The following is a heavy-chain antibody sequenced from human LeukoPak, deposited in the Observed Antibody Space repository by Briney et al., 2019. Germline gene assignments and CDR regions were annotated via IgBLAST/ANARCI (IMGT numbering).Heavy chain of an antibody. CDR3: ARARSYDTTGYYFDAFDI. J-gene: IGHJ3*02. CDR1: GFTFSSYG. CDR2: IWYDGSNQ. V-gene: IGHV3-33*01. D-gene: IGHD3-22*01. Sequence: GSLRLSCAASGFTFSSYGIHWVRQAPGKGQEWVAVIWYDGSNQYSADSVKGRFTISRDSSKNTLYLQMKSLGAEDTAVYYCARARSYDTTGYYFDAFDIWGQGTMVTVSS.